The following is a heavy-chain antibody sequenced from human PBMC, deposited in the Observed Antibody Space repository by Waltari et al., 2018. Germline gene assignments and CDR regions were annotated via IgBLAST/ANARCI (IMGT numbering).Heavy chain of an antibody. CDR3: ARGVATIKDYYFDY. CDR2: IYSGGST. J-gene: IGHJ4*02. Sequence: EVQLVESGGGLIQPGGSLSLSCAASAFTVSSNYMSWVRQAPGKGLEWVSVIYSGGSTYYADSVKGRFTISRDNSKNTLYLQMNSLRAEDTAVYYCARGVATIKDYYFDYWGQGTLVTVSS. D-gene: IGHD5-12*01. V-gene: IGHV3-53*01. CDR1: AFTVSSNY.